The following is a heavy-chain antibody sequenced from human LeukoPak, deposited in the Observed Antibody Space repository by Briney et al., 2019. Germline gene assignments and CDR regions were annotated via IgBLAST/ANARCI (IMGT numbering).Heavy chain of an antibody. V-gene: IGHV3-33*01. CDR1: AFPFSSYG. D-gene: IGHD6-19*01. CDR2: IWHDGSHK. J-gene: IGHJ4*02. CDR3: ASGVYSSGWYLDY. Sequence: GGSLRLSCAASAFPFSSYGMHWVRQAPGKGLEWVAVIWHDGSHKYYADSVKGRFTISRDNSKNTLYLQMNSLRAEDTAVYYCASGVYSSGWYLDYWGQGTLVTVS.